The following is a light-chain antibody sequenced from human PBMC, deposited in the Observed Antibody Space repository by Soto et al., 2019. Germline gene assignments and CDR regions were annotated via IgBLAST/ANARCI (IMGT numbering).Light chain of an antibody. CDR1: QSVSSSY. CDR2: GAS. CDR3: QQYGSSPPVYT. Sequence: IVLTQSPGTLSLSPGERATLSCRASQSVSSSYFAWYQQKPGQAPRLLIYGASSRATGIPDRFSGSGSGTDFTLTISRLEPEDFAVYYCQQYGSSPPVYTFGQGTKLEIK. J-gene: IGKJ2*01. V-gene: IGKV3-20*01.